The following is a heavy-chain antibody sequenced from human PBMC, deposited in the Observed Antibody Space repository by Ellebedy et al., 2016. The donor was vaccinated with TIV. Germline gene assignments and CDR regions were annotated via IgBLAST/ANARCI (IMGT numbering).Heavy chain of an antibody. CDR2: INAGNGNT. V-gene: IGHV1-3*01. CDR1: GYTFTTYS. CDR3: ARELVPAAGMEGFDP. J-gene: IGHJ5*02. D-gene: IGHD2-2*01. Sequence: AASVKVSCKASGYTFTTYSIHWVRQAPGQRLEWMGWINAGNGNTKYSQKFQGRVTITRDTSASTADMELSSLRSEDTAIYYCARELVPAAGMEGFDPWGQGTVVTVSS.